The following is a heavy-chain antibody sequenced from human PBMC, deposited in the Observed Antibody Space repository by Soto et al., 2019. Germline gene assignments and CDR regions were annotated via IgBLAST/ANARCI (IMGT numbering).Heavy chain of an antibody. CDR3: ARVLVFYGGFDP. CDR2: IWSDGSNK. J-gene: IGHJ5*02. Sequence: VGSLRLSCAASGFTFSTYGMHWVRQAPGKGLEWVALIWSDGSNKYYADSVKGRFTISRDNAKNSLYLQMNSLRAEDTAVYYCARVLVFYGGFDPWGQGTLVTVSS. CDR1: GFTFSTYG. V-gene: IGHV3-33*01. D-gene: IGHD2-21*02.